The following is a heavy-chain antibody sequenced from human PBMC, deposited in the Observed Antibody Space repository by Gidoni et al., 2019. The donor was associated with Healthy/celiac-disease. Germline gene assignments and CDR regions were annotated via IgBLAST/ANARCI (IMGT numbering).Heavy chain of an antibody. CDR2: MNPNSGNT. CDR1: GYTFTSYD. CDR3: ARGSASIFGVVINWFDP. D-gene: IGHD3-3*01. V-gene: IGHV1-8*01. Sequence: QVQLVQSGAEVKKPGASVKVSCKASGYTFTSYDINWVRQATGQGLEWMGWMNPNSGNTGYAQKFQGRVTMTRNTFISTAYMELSSLRSEDTAVYYCARGSASIFGVVINWFDPWGQGTLVTVSS. J-gene: IGHJ5*02.